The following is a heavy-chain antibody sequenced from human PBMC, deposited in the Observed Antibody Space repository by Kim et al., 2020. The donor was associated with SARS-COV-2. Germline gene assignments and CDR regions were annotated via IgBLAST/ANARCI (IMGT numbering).Heavy chain of an antibody. Sequence: GGSLRLSCAASGFTFGSYWMHWVRQVPGKGLVCISRITGDGRSTNYADSVKGRFTISRDNAKNTLYLQMNSLRAEDTAVYFCGRGSRHVDLWGRGTGLTVPS. J-gene: IGHJ3*01. CDR1: GFTFGSYW. CDR3: GRGSRHVDL. CDR2: ITGDGRST. V-gene: IGHV3-74*01.